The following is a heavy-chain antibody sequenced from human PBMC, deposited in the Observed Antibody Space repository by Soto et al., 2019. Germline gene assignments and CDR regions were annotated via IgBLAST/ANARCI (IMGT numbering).Heavy chain of an antibody. CDR1: GYTFTSYG. Sequence: ASVKVSCKASGYTFTSYGISWVRQAPGQGLEWMGWISAYNGNTNYAQKLQGRVTMTTDTSTSTAYMELRSLRSDDTAVYYCARGGYCSSTSCSYYYYYYGMDVWGQGTTVTVSS. J-gene: IGHJ6*02. D-gene: IGHD2-2*01. CDR2: ISAYNGNT. CDR3: ARGGYCSSTSCSYYYYYYGMDV. V-gene: IGHV1-18*01.